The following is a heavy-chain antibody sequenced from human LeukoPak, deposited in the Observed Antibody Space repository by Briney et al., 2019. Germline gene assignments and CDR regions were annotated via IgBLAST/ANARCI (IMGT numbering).Heavy chain of an antibody. CDR3: ARGLGWDSGTYLGA. V-gene: IGHV1-2*02. CDR1: GYTFTGYY. CDR2: INPISGDT. J-gene: IGHJ5*02. Sequence: ASVKVSCKASGYTFTGYYMNWVRRAPGQGLEWMGWINPISGDTNYAQKFQGRVSMTRDTSISTAYMDLSGLRSDDTALYYCARGLGWDSGTYLGAWGQGTLVTVSS. D-gene: IGHD1-26*01.